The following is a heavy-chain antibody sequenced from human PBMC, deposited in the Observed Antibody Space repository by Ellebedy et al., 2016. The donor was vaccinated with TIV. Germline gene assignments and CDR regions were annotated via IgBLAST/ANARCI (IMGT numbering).Heavy chain of an antibody. Sequence: GESLKISCAASGFTFSSYGMHWVRQAPGKGLEWVAFIRYDGSNKYYADSVKGRFTISRDNSKNTLYLQMNSLRAEDTAVYYCAKVYGDYYYGMDVWGQGTTVTISS. V-gene: IGHV3-30*02. D-gene: IGHD4-17*01. CDR3: AKVYGDYYYGMDV. CDR1: GFTFSSYG. J-gene: IGHJ6*02. CDR2: IRYDGSNK.